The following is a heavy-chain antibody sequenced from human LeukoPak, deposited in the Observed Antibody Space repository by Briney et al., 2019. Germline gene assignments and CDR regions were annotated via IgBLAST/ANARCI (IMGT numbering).Heavy chain of an antibody. CDR3: ARLGRPLVPAAEADY. Sequence: GGSLRLSCAASDFTFSSYDMHWVRQAPGKGLEWVADISNDGSSQYYADSVKGRFTISRDNAKNSLYLQMNSLRAEDTAVYYCARLGRPLVPAAEADYWGQGTLVTVSS. CDR2: ISNDGSSQ. J-gene: IGHJ4*02. D-gene: IGHD2-2*01. V-gene: IGHV3-30-3*01. CDR1: DFTFSSYD.